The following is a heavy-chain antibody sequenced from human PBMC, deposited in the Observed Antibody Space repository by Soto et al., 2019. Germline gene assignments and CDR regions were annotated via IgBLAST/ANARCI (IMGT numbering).Heavy chain of an antibody. CDR3: AKDQITMVRGVIITNYYYYGMNV. V-gene: IGHV3-23*01. CDR2: ISGCGGST. D-gene: IGHD3-10*01. CDR1: GLAFSSFA. J-gene: IGHJ6*02. Sequence: GGSLRLSCSASGLAFSSFAMSCFRQAPGKRLEWVSAISGCGGSTYYADSVKGRFTISRDNSKNSRYLQMNSMRAEDTAVYYCAKDQITMVRGVIITNYYYYGMNVWGQGTSVTVSS.